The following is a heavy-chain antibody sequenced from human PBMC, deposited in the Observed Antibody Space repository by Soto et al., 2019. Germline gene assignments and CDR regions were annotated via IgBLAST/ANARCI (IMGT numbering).Heavy chain of an antibody. V-gene: IGHV1-18*04. CDR1: GYTFTIYG. CDR2: ISGYNGNT. J-gene: IGHJ4*02. CDR3: ASVAYYDSSGYYGY. Sequence: QVQLVQSGAEVKKPGASVKVSCKASGYTFTIYGISWVRQAPGQGLEWMGWISGYNGNTDYAQNLQDRATLTTVASPSSVYMELSSLRSDGTAVYYCASVAYYDSSGYYGYWCSGNLITVSS. D-gene: IGHD3-22*01.